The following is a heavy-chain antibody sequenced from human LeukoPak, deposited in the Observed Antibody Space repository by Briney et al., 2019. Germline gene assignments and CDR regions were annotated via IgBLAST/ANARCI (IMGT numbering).Heavy chain of an antibody. CDR2: ISYSGST. D-gene: IGHD1-26*01. CDR3: ARGYSGSYGRSDY. Sequence: SETLSLTCTVSGGSVTSGNYHWTWIRQPPGKGLEWVGYISYSGSTSYNPSLKSRVTISVDTSKNQFSLKLSSVTAADTAVYYCARGYSGSYGRSDYWGQGTLVTVSS. J-gene: IGHJ4*02. V-gene: IGHV4-61*01. CDR1: GGSVTSGNYH.